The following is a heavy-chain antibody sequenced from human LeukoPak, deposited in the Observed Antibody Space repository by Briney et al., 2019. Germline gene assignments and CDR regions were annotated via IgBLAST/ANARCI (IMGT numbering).Heavy chain of an antibody. CDR3: ARGPLSGFDY. J-gene: IGHJ4*02. D-gene: IGHD2/OR15-2a*01. CDR2: ISSSGSTI. Sequence: GGSLRLSCAASGFTFSSYEMNWVRQAPGKGLEWVSYISSSGSTIYYADSVKGRFTISRDNAKNSLYLQMNSLRAEDTAVYYCARGPLSGFDYWGQGTLVTVSS. V-gene: IGHV3-48*03. CDR1: GFTFSSYE.